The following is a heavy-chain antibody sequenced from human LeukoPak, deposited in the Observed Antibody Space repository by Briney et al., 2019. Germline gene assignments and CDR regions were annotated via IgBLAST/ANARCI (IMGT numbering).Heavy chain of an antibody. V-gene: IGHV3-48*01. J-gene: IGHJ4*02. CDR2: ISSSSSTI. CDR1: GFTFSSYS. Sequence: GGSLRLSCAASGFTFSSYSMNWVRQAPGKGLEWVSYISSSSSTIYYADSVKGRFTISRDNAKNSLYLQMNSLRAEDTAVYYCAKRLRDGYNSPIDFWGQGTLVTVSS. CDR3: AKRLRDGYNSPIDF. D-gene: IGHD5-24*01.